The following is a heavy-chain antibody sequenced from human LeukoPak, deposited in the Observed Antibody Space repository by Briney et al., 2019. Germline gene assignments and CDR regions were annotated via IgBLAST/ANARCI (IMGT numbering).Heavy chain of an antibody. V-gene: IGHV3-11*01. CDR2: ISGSGTTI. D-gene: IGHD6-25*01. Sequence: GGSLRLSCAASGFTFSDYFMSWIRQAPGKGLEWVSYISGSGTTIYYADSVKGRFTISRDNAKNSLYLQMNSLRAEDTAVYYCARDAPGEQRGDNWGQGTLVTVSS. CDR3: ARDAPGEQRGDN. J-gene: IGHJ4*02. CDR1: GFTFSDYF.